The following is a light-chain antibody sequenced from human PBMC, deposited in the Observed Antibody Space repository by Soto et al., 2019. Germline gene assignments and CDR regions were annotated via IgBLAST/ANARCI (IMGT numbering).Light chain of an antibody. CDR1: QGIRND. V-gene: IGKV1-17*01. CDR3: LQQNKYPPT. CDR2: TAS. J-gene: IGKJ4*02. Sequence: DIQMTQSPSSLSASVGDRVTITCRASQGIRNDLGWYQQKPGKAPKRLIYTASSLQSGIPSRFSGSGSGTEFTLTISSLQHEDVSTSYCLQQNKYPPTFGGGTKVEIK.